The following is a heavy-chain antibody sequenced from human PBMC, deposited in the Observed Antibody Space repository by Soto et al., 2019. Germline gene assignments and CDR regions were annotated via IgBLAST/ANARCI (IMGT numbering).Heavy chain of an antibody. V-gene: IGHV3-53*01. CDR2: IYSGGST. J-gene: IGHJ6*02. CDR1: GFTVSSNY. Sequence: EVQLVESGGGLIQHGGSLRLSCAASGFTVSSNYMSWVRQAPGKGLEWVSVIYSGGSTYYADSVKGRFTISRDNSKNTRYLQMNSLRAEDTAVYYCARDSDYSNGGRDVGGQENTVTVS. CDR3: ARDSDYSNGGRDV. D-gene: IGHD4-4*01.